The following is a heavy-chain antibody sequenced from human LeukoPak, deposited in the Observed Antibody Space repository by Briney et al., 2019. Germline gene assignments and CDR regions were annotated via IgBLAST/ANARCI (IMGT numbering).Heavy chain of an antibody. CDR3: ARRGYSGYDLGATFDY. CDR2: ILLDGNNK. CDR1: GFTFSTYG. J-gene: IGHJ4*02. V-gene: IGHV3-33*03. Sequence: GGSLRLSCAASGFTFSTYGMHWVRQAPGKGLEWVAHILLDGNNKYYPDSVKGRFTISRDNSKNTLYLQMDSLRAEDTAVYYCARRGYSGYDLGATFDYWGQGTLVTVSS. D-gene: IGHD5-12*01.